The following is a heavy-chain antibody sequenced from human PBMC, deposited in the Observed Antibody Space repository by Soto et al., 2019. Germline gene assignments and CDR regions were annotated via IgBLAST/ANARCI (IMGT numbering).Heavy chain of an antibody. CDR3: ASPSGYYFGLGSHDEASDM. V-gene: IGHV3-30*03. CDR2: ISKDGSKK. D-gene: IGHD3-10*01. CDR1: GFMFSGFG. Sequence: QVQLVESGGGVVQPGRSLRLSCAASGFMFSGFGMHWVRQAPGKGLQWVAGISKDGSKKYYADSVKGRFTISRDNSKKTLYLQINSLRAEDTAVYYCASPSGYYFGLGSHDEASDMWGQGTGVTVFS. J-gene: IGHJ3*02.